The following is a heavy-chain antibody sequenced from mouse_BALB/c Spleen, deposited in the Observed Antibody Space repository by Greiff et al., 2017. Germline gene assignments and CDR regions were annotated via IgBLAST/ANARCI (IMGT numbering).Heavy chain of an antibody. V-gene: IGHV2-9*02. Sequence: QVQLQQSGPGLVAPSQSLSITCTVSGFSLTSYGVHWVRQPPGKGLEWLGVIWAGGSTNYNSALMSRLSISKDNSKSQVFLKMNSLQTDDTAMYYCARGGRPGYFDVWGAGTTVTVSS. J-gene: IGHJ1*01. CDR1: GFSLTSYG. D-gene: IGHD1-2*01. CDR2: IWAGGST. CDR3: ARGGRPGYFDV.